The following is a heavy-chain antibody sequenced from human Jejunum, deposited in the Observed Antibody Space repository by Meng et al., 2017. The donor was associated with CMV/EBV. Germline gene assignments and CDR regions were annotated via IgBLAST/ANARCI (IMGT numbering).Heavy chain of an antibody. V-gene: IGHV4-4*02. CDR1: GGSIRNDKW. CDR2: IYHSGRT. J-gene: IGHJ4*02. CDR3: TTLYGDSIS. Sequence: ALLKETGPRLVKPSGTLSLTCDVSGGSIRNDKWWSWVRQPPGKGLEWIGEIYHSGRTNYNPSVKSRVSMSVDKSQNHFSLRLSSVTAADTAVYYCTTLYGDSISWGQGTLVTVSS. D-gene: IGHD4-17*01.